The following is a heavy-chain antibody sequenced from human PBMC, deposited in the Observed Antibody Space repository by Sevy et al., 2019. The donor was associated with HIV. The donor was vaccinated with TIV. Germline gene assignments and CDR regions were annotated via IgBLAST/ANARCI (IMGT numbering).Heavy chain of an antibody. J-gene: IGHJ6*03. CDR2: IKSKSDGGTT. D-gene: IGHD5-12*01. CDR3: TTLGYGGSQIYHYLDV. V-gene: IGHV3-15*01. Sequence: GGSLRLSCAASGFTFSDAWVSWVRQAPGKGLEWVGRIKSKSDGGTTDYAAPVKGRFTISRDDSENTLYLQMNSLKTEDTAVYYCTTLGYGGSQIYHYLDVWGKGTTVTVSS. CDR1: GFTFSDAW.